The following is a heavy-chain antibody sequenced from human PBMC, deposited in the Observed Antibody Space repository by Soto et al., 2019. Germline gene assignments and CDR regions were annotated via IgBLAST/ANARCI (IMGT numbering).Heavy chain of an antibody. CDR1: GFTFSSYG. Sequence: GGSLILSCAASGFTFSSYGMHWVRQAPGKGLEWVAVIWYDGSNKYYADSVKGRFTISRDNSKNTLYLQMNSLRAEDTAVYYCARDEYGLPSDYWGQGTLVTVSS. D-gene: IGHD4-17*01. CDR3: ARDEYGLPSDY. V-gene: IGHV3-33*01. CDR2: IWYDGSNK. J-gene: IGHJ4*02.